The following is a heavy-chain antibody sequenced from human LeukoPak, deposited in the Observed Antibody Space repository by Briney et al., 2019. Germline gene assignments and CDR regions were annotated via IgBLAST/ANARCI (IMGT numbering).Heavy chain of an antibody. D-gene: IGHD2-21*01. CDR2: IGGGGGST. Sequence: GGSLTLSCAAAGFTFSNYAMNWVRQAPEKGLECVSDIGGGGGSTYYADSEKGRFTVSRDNSKNTLYLQMNSLRAEDTAVYYCAKAGGDAYYYYYMDVWGKGTTVTVSS. CDR1: GFTFSNYA. J-gene: IGHJ6*03. V-gene: IGHV3-23*01. CDR3: AKAGGDAYYYYYMDV.